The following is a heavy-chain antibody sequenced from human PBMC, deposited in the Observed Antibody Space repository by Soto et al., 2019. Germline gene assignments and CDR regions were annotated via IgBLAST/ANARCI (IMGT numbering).Heavy chain of an antibody. D-gene: IGHD6-6*01. J-gene: IGHJ6*02. V-gene: IGHV3-53*01. Sequence: LRLSCAASGLSVSSSDMSWVRQASGKGLEWVSVIYSGGSTHDADSVKGRFTISRDNSKNTVHLQMNSLRVDDTAVYFCSTSSRNEYHFAMDAWGQGTTVTVSS. CDR2: IYSGGST. CDR3: STSSRNEYHFAMDA. CDR1: GLSVSSSD.